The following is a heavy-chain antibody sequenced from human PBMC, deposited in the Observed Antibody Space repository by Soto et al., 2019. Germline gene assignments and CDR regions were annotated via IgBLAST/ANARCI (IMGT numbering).Heavy chain of an antibody. Sequence: GGSLRLSCAASGFTFSSYAMSWVRQAPGKGLEWVSAISGSGGSTYYADSVKGRFTISRDNSKNTLYLQMNSLRAEDTAVYYCAKGVPPSIEYCSGGSCLLSTIFDYWGQGTLVTVSS. D-gene: IGHD2-15*01. CDR2: ISGSGGST. CDR3: AKGVPPSIEYCSGGSCLLSTIFDY. CDR1: GFTFSSYA. V-gene: IGHV3-23*01. J-gene: IGHJ4*02.